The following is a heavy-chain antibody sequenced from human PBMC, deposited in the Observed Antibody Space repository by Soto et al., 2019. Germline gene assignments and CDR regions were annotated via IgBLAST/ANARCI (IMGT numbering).Heavy chain of an antibody. Sequence: EVQLVETGVGLVQPGGSLRLSCAASGYTVSSSYMTWVRQAPGEWLEWVSIRYSGGNTYYADSLKDRFTISRDNSNNTVYIQMNRLRPDDTAVYYCARGYWVDPWGPGTLVTVSS. CDR1: GYTVSSSY. CDR2: RYSGGNT. V-gene: IGHV3-66*01. CDR3: ARGYWVDP. J-gene: IGHJ5*02.